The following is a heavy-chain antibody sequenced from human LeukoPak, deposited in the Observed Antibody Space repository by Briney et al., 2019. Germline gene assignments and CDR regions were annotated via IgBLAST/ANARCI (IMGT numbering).Heavy chain of an antibody. CDR3: ARASGSGSYYAN. Sequence: PGGSLRLSCAASGFTFSDYYMNWIRQALGKGLEWVSYISSSTIYTNYADSVKGRFTISRDNAMNSLYLQMNSLRAEDTAVYYCARASGSGSYYANWGQGTLVTVSS. J-gene: IGHJ4*02. V-gene: IGHV3-11*05. D-gene: IGHD3-10*01. CDR2: ISSSTIYT. CDR1: GFTFSDYY.